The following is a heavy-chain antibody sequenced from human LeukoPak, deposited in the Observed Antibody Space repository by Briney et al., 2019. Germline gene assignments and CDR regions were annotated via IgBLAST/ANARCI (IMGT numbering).Heavy chain of an antibody. J-gene: IGHJ6*03. Sequence: GGSLRLSCAASGFTIMNSAMNWVRQAPGKGLEWVSAINGTAINTDYADSVKGRFTISRDSSKNTLYLQMNSLRAEDTAVYFCLTRSLIVVSGNSYMDVWGKGTTVSVSS. CDR1: GFTIMNSA. V-gene: IGHV3-23*01. D-gene: IGHD3-22*01. CDR3: LTRSLIVVSGNSYMDV. CDR2: INGTAINT.